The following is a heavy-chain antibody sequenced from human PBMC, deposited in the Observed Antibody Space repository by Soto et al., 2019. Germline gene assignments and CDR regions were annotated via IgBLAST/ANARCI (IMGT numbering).Heavy chain of an antibody. CDR1: GGSISSYY. CDR2: IYYSGST. D-gene: IGHD4-4*01. Sequence: SETLSLTCTVSGGSISSYYWSWIRQPPGKGLEWIGYIYYSGSTNYNPSLKSRVTISVDTSKNQFSLKLSSVTAADTAVYYRARLNYRVAWFDPWGQGTLVTVSS. V-gene: IGHV4-59*01. CDR3: ARLNYRVAWFDP. J-gene: IGHJ5*02.